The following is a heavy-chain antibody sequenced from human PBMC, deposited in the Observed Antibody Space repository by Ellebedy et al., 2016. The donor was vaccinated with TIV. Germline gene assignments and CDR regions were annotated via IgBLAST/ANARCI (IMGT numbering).Heavy chain of an antibody. J-gene: IGHJ4*02. Sequence: MPGGSLRLSCAVYGGSFSGYYWSSIRQPPGKGLEWIGEINHGGSTNYNPSLKSRVTISVDTSKNQFSLKLSSVTAADTAVYYCASTDHLESYYFDYWGQGTLVTVSS. CDR1: GGSFSGYY. CDR2: INHGGST. V-gene: IGHV4-34*01. D-gene: IGHD3-3*01. CDR3: ASTDHLESYYFDY.